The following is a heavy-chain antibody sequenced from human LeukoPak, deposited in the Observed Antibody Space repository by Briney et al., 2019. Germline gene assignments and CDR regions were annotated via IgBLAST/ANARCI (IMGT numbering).Heavy chain of an antibody. Sequence: SQTLSLTCAISGDIDSSNIVTGHWTRQSPSRGLEWLGRTYYRSTWYNDYAVSVRGRITVNPDTSKNQFSLHLNSVTPEDTAVYYCARRLTQYDCFDPWGQGILVTVSS. CDR2: TYYRSTWYN. CDR3: ARRLTQYDCFDP. J-gene: IGHJ5*02. D-gene: IGHD2-2*01. CDR1: GDIDSSNIVT. V-gene: IGHV6-1*01.